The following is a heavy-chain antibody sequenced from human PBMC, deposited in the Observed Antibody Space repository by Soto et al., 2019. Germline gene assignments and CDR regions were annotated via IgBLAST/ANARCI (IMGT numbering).Heavy chain of an antibody. CDR1: GDSISSGDYY. CDR2: IYYSGTT. J-gene: IGHJ4*02. V-gene: IGHV4-30-4*01. D-gene: IGHD2-2*01. Sequence: SETLSLTCTVSGDSISSGDYYWSWIRQPPGKGLEWIGHIYYSGTTYYNPALKSRVTISVDTSKNQFSLKLSSVTAADTAVYHCARSRYCSSTSCFTLGDYFDSWGQGTLVTVSS. CDR3: ARSRYCSSTSCFTLGDYFDS.